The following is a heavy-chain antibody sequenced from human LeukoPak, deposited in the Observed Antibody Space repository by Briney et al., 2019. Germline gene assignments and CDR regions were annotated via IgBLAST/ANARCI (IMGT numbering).Heavy chain of an antibody. J-gene: IGHJ5*02. Sequence: GGSLRLSCAASGFTFSSYAMSWVRQAPGKGLEWVSAISGSGGSTYYADSVKGRFTISRDNSKNTLYLQMNSLRAEDTAVYYCAKEGYFYDSSGYYIPKWFDPWGQGTLVTVSS. D-gene: IGHD3-22*01. V-gene: IGHV3-23*01. CDR1: GFTFSSYA. CDR3: AKEGYFYDSSGYYIPKWFDP. CDR2: ISGSGGST.